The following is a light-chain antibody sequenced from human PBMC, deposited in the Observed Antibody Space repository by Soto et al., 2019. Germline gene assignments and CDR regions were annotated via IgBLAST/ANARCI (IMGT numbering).Light chain of an antibody. CDR1: QSVSNNY. V-gene: IGKV3-20*01. CDR2: GAS. J-gene: IGKJ1*01. CDR3: QQYGSSGT. Sequence: EFVLTQSPGTLSLSPGERATLSCRASQSVSNNYLAWYQQKPGQAPRLLIYGASNRATGIPDRFSGSGSGTDFTLTISRLEPEDCAVYYCQQYGSSGTFGQGTKVDIK.